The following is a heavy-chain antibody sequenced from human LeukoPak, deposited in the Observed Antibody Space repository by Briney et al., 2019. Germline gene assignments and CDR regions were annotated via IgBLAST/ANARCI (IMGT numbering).Heavy chain of an antibody. J-gene: IGHJ4*02. D-gene: IGHD3-3*01. CDR2: IYTSGST. CDR3: ARSRAYSYYDFWSGSPTLDY. V-gene: IGHV4-61*02. CDR1: GGSISSGSYY. Sequence: SQTLSLTCTVSGGSISSGSYYRSWIRQPAGKGLEWIGRIYTSGSTNYNPSLKSRVTISVDTSKTQFSLKLSSVTAADTAVYYCARSRAYSYYDFWSGSPTLDYWGQGTLVTVSS.